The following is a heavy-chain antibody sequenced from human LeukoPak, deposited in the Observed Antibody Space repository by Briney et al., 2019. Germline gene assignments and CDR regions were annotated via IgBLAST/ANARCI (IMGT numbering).Heavy chain of an antibody. CDR3: ARGSSGWSNSWFDP. CDR1: GGSISSYY. CDR2: IYTSGST. V-gene: IGHV4-4*07. D-gene: IGHD6-19*01. J-gene: IGHJ5*02. Sequence: SETLSLTCTVSGGSISSYYWSWIRQPAGKGLEWIGHIYTSGSTNYNPSLMSRVTMSVDTSKNQLSLKLNSVTAPDTAVYYCARGSSGWSNSWFDPWGQGTLVTVSS.